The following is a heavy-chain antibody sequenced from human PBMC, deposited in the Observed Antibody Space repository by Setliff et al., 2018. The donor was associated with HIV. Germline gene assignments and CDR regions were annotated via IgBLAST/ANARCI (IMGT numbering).Heavy chain of an antibody. J-gene: IGHJ6*03. Sequence: ASVKVSCKVSGYTLTELSMHWVRQAPGKGLEWMGGFDPEDGETIYAQKFQGRVTMTEDTSTDTAYMELSSLRSEDTAVYYCARGGYYDSSGKDYYYYYMDVWGKGTTVTVSS. CDR3: ARGGYYDSSGKDYYYYYMDV. V-gene: IGHV1-24*01. D-gene: IGHD3-22*01. CDR1: GYTLTELS. CDR2: FDPEDGET.